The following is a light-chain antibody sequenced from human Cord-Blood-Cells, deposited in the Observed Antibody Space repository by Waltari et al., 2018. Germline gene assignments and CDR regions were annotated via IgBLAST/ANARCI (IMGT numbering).Light chain of an antibody. CDR1: RSDVAGYNY. CDR2: DVS. CDR3: CSYAGSYTWV. J-gene: IGLJ3*02. Sequence: QSALTQPRPVSGSPRQSVTISCTGTRSDVAGYNYVPWYQQHPGKAPKLMIYDVSKRPAGVPDRFSGSKSGNTASLTSSGLQAEDEADYYCCSYAGSYTWVFGGGTKLTVL. V-gene: IGLV2-11*01.